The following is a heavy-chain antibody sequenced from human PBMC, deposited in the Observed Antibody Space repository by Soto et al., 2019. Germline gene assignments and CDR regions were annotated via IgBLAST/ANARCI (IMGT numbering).Heavy chain of an antibody. V-gene: IGHV3-23*01. J-gene: IGHJ6*02. CDR2: ISGSGGST. CDR3: AKRPPPLYCSSTSCLNDYYYYYGMDV. CDR1: GFTFSSYA. D-gene: IGHD2-2*01. Sequence: PGGSLRLSCAASGFTFSSYAMSWVRQAPGKGLEWVSAISGSGGSTYYADSVKGRFTISRDNSKNTLYLQMNSLRAEDTAVYYCAKRPPPLYCSSTSCLNDYYYYYGMDVWGQGTTVTVSS.